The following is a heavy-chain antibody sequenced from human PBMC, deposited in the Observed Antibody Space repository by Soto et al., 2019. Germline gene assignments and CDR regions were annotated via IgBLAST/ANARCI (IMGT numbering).Heavy chain of an antibody. CDR2: FDPEDGET. CDR3: ATVLGYGDYVSYYYYGMDV. J-gene: IGHJ6*02. CDR1: GYTLTELS. Sequence: ASVKVSCKVSGYTLTELSMHWVRQAPGKGLEWMGGFDPEDGETIYAQKSQGRVTMTEDTSTDTAYMELSSLRSEDTAVYYCATVLGYGDYVSYYYYGMDVWGQGTTVTVSS. V-gene: IGHV1-24*01. D-gene: IGHD4-17*01.